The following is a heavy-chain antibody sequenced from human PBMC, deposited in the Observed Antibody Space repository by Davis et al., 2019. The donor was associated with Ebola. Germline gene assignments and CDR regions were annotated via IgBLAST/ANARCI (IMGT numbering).Heavy chain of an antibody. V-gene: IGHV3-23*01. D-gene: IGHD1-26*01. CDR3: ARGAGRSLSSYYGMDV. J-gene: IGHJ6*02. CDR1: EFTFSNYP. CDR2: MGPSVAGT. Sequence: PGGSLRLSCVGSEFTFSNYPMHWVRQAPGKGLEWVSSMGPSVAGTSYADFVKGRFTISRDSSKKTLYLQMNNLRADDTAVYFCARGAGRSLSSYYGMDVWGQGTTVTVSS.